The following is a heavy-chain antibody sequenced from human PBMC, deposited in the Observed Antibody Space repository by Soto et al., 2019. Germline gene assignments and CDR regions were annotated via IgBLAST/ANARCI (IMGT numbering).Heavy chain of an antibody. CDR1: GFRFTSSD. CDR2: IVVASGNT. D-gene: IGHD4-17*01. J-gene: IGHJ3*02. Sequence: ASVKVSCKPSGFRFTSSDVQPHRQAPGQRLEWIGWIVVASGNTNYAQKLPERVTITRDMPTTTAYMAXSSRRSADTAAYPCAADSRNGGNDGFEMWAQGTIVTVSS. V-gene: IGHV1-58*01. CDR3: AADSRNGGNDGFEM.